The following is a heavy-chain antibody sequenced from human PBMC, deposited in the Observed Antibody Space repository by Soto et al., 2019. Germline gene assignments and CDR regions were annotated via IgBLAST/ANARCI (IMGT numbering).Heavy chain of an antibody. D-gene: IGHD6-13*01. J-gene: IGHJ6*02. CDR1: GGSVSSGSYY. Sequence: QVQLQESGPGLVKPSETLSLTCTVSGGSVSSGSYYWSWIRQPPGKGLEWIGYIYYSGSTNYNPSLTSRVTISVDTSKNQFSLKLSSVTAADTAVYYCARERAIAAAGAGDYYYYGMDVWGQGTTVTVSS. CDR3: ARERAIAAAGAGDYYYYGMDV. CDR2: IYYSGST. V-gene: IGHV4-61*01.